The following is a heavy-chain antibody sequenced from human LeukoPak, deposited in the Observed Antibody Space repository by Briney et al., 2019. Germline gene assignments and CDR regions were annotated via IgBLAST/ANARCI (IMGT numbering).Heavy chain of an antibody. CDR2: IKQDGSEK. D-gene: IGHD3-3*01. J-gene: IGHJ2*01. CDR3: ARAEWSNWYFDL. V-gene: IGHV3-7*03. CDR1: GFTFSSYE. Sequence: GGSLRLSCAASGFTFSSYEMNWVRQAPGKGLEWVANIKQDGSEKYYVDSVKGRFTLSRDSAKNSLYLQKNSLRAEDTAVYYCARAEWSNWYFDLWGRGTLVTVSS.